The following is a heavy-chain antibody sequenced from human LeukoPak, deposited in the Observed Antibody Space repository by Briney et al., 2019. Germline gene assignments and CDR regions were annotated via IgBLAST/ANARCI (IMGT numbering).Heavy chain of an antibody. CDR2: IYYSGGT. CDR1: GGSISSYY. Sequence: SETLSLTCTVSGGSISSYYWSWIRQPPGKGLEWIGCIYYSGGTYYNPSLKSRVTISINTSKNQFSLKLSSVTAADTAMYYCASPGGLDTAFDIWGQGTMVTVSS. J-gene: IGHJ3*02. D-gene: IGHD5-18*01. CDR3: ASPGGLDTAFDI. V-gene: IGHV4-59*06.